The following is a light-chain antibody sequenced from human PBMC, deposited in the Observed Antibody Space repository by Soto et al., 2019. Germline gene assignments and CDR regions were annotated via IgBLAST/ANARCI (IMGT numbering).Light chain of an antibody. J-gene: IGLJ1*01. CDR1: SSDVGGYNY. CDR3: SSYTSSSILYV. V-gene: IGLV2-14*01. Sequence: QSALTQPASVSGSPGQSITISCTGTSSDVGGYNYVSWYQQHPGKAPKLMIYEVSNRPSGVSNRFSGSKSGNTASLTISGLQAEDEADYYRSSYTSSSILYVFGTGTKVTVL. CDR2: EVS.